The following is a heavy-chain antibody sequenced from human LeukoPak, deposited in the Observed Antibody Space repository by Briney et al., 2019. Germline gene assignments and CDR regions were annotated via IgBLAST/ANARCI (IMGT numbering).Heavy chain of an antibody. J-gene: IGHJ5*02. CDR1: GYSIGSGYY. V-gene: IGHV4-38-2*02. CDR2: IYHSGST. CDR3: ASLSDTAMVKRGYWFDP. Sequence: SETLSLTCTVSGYSIGSGYYWGWIRQPPGKGLEWIGSIYHSGSTNYNPSLKSRVTISVDTSKNQFSLKLSSVTAADTAVYYCASLSDTAMVKRGYWFDPWGQGTLVTVSS. D-gene: IGHD5-18*01.